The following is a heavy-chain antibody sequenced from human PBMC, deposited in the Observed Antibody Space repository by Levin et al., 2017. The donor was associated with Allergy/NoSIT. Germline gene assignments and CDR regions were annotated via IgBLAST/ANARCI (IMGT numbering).Heavy chain of an antibody. CDR2: ISDHGNTI. D-gene: IGHD3-9*01. J-gene: IGHJ4*02. Sequence: PGGSLRLSCEVSGFTLSNFWMHWVRQAPGKGLMWISRISDHGNTIDYADSVKGRFTISRDFAKNPPYLQMNSLRVEDTAVYYCARDLSRFSAYWGQGALVTVSP. CDR1: GFTLSNFW. V-gene: IGHV3-74*01. CDR3: ARDLSRFSAY.